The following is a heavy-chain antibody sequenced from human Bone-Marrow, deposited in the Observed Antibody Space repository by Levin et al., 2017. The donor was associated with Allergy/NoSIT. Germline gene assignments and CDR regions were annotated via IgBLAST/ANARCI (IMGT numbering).Heavy chain of an antibody. J-gene: IGHJ5*02. D-gene: IGHD6-6*01. CDR1: GFTFGDYA. CDR3: TRDIAARHWFDP. V-gene: IGHV3-49*03. CDR2: LRSNRHGGTS. Sequence: PGGSLRLSCSASGFTFGDYAMSWFRQAPGKGLEWVAFLRSNRHGGTSEYAASLRGRFIISRDDSKSIAYLQMNSLKIEDTAVYYCTRDIAARHWFDPWGQGTLVTVSS.